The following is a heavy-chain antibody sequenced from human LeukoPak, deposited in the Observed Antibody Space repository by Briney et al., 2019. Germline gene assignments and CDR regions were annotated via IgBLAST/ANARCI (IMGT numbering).Heavy chain of an antibody. V-gene: IGHV4-59*08. CDR3: ARLPRIAAAGTLPNWFDP. CDR2: IYYSGST. J-gene: IGHJ5*02. Sequence: SETLSLTCTVSGGSISSYYWSWIRQPPGKGLEWIGYIYYSGSTNYNPSLKSRVTISVDTSKNQFSLKLSSVTATDTAVYYCARLPRIAAAGTLPNWFDPWGQGTLVTVSS. D-gene: IGHD6-13*01. CDR1: GGSISSYY.